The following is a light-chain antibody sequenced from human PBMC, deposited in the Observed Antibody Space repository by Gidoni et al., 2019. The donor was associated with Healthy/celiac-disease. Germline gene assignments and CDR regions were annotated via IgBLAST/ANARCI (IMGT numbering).Light chain of an antibody. V-gene: IGKV3-11*01. J-gene: IGKJ1*01. CDR3: QQRSNWAQGT. Sequence: DIVLTQSPATLSLSPGERATLSCRASQSVSSYLAWYQQKPGQAPRLLIYDASNRATGIPARFSGSGSGTDFTLTISSLEPEDFAVYYCQQRSNWAQGTFGQGTKVEIK. CDR2: DAS. CDR1: QSVSSY.